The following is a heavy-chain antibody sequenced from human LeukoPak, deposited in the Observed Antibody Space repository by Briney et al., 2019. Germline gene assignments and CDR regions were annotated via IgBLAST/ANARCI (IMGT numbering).Heavy chain of an antibody. J-gene: IGHJ4*02. V-gene: IGHV1-18*01. CDR2: ISANNGNK. CDR3: ARGLPNYSDFWSAEYVF. CDR1: GYSFIKFG. D-gene: IGHD3-3*01. Sequence: GASVKVSCKASGYSFIKFGISWVRQAPGQGLEWVGWISANNGNKNYAQTLQARLTLTTDASTSTAFMELRSLRSDDTAVYYCARGLPNYSDFWSAEYVFWGQGTLVTVSS.